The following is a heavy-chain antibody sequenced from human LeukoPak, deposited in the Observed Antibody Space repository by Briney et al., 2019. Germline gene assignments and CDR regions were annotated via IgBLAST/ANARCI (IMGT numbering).Heavy chain of an antibody. V-gene: IGHV1-69*13. J-gene: IGHJ5*02. CDR3: ARKKYYDFWSGDTSGWFDP. D-gene: IGHD3-3*01. CDR2: IIPIFGTA. Sequence: SVKVSCKASGGTFSSYAISWVRQAPGRGLEWMGGIIPIFGTANYAQKFQGRVTITADESTSTAYMELSSLRSEDTAVYYCARKKYYDFWSGDTSGWFDPWGQGTLVTVSS. CDR1: GGTFSSYA.